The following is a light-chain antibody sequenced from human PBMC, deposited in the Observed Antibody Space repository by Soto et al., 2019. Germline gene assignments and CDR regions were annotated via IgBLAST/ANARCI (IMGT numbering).Light chain of an antibody. J-gene: IGLJ1*01. Sequence: QSVLPQPPSASGTPGQRITISCSGSNSNIGSNTVHWYQLVPGTAPKLLMYTNNQRHSGVPDRFSGSKSGTSASLAISGLQFEDEADYYCASWDDSLSAPVFGTGNKVTV. CDR3: ASWDDSLSAPV. CDR2: TNN. CDR1: NSNIGSNT. V-gene: IGLV1-44*01.